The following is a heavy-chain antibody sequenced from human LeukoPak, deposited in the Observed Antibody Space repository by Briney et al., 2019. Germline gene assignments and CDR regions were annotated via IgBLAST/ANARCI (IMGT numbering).Heavy chain of an antibody. Sequence: SQTLSLTRAISGDSVSTNSAAWNWIRQSPSRGLEWLGRTYYTSKWYNDYALSMKGRITINPDTSKNQFSLQLNSVTPEDTALYYCARGTRDGYNPTFDYWGQGTLVTVSS. CDR2: TYYTSKWYN. CDR3: ARGTRDGYNPTFDY. D-gene: IGHD5-24*01. CDR1: GDSVSTNSAA. J-gene: IGHJ4*02. V-gene: IGHV6-1*01.